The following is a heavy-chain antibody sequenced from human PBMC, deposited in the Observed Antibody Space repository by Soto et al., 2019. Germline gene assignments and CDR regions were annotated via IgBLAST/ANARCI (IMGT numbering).Heavy chain of an antibody. V-gene: IGHV3-33*01. CDR3: GRGGSIAAAAYFDY. CDR2: IWYDGSNK. J-gene: IGHJ4*02. Sequence: GGSLRLSCAASGFTFSSYGMHWVRQAPGKGLEWVAVIWYDGSNKYYADSVKGRFTISRDNSKNTLYLQMNSLRAEDTAVYYCGRGGSIAAAAYFDYWGQGTLVTVSS. D-gene: IGHD6-13*01. CDR1: GFTFSSYG.